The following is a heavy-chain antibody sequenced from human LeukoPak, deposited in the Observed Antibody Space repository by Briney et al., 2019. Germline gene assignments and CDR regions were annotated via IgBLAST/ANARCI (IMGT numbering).Heavy chain of an antibody. V-gene: IGHV3-21*01. CDR2: ISSSSSFI. J-gene: IGHJ4*01. CDR1: GFTFSRYS. CDR3: ARAPPLGSCSTISLPHLDN. Sequence: GGSLRLSCAAFGFTFSRYSMNWLRLALGKGLEWVSYISSSSSFIYYADSVKGRFTISRDNAKNSLYLQMNSLRAEDAAVNYYARAPPLGSCSTISLPHLDNSGQGTLVTVYS. D-gene: IGHD2-2*01.